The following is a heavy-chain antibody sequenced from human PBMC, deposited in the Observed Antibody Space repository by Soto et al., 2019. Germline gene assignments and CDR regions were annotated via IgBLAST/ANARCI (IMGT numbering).Heavy chain of an antibody. CDR3: AKEFRTSGSRNAFDL. J-gene: IGHJ3*01. Sequence: EVQLVESGGGLVQPGGSLGLSCAASGFTVISNYMSWVRQAPGQGLEWVSVTYPGGTTYYADSVKGRFIISRDISKNTLELQMNSLRAEDTAVYYCAKEFRTSGSRNAFDLWGQGTMVPVSS. D-gene: IGHD1-26*01. V-gene: IGHV3-66*01. CDR2: TYPGGTT. CDR1: GFTVISNY.